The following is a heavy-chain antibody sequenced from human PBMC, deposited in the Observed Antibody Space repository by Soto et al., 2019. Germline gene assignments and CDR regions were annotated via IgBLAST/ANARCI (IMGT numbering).Heavy chain of an antibody. D-gene: IGHD2-15*01. V-gene: IGHV4-59*01. CDR3: AIGGRCSGGSCYWELYYYYGMDV. J-gene: IGHJ6*02. CDR1: GGSISSYY. Sequence: SETLSLTCTVSGGSISSYYWSWIRQPPGKGLEWIGHIYYSGSTNYNPSLKSRVTISVDTSKNQFSLKLSSVAAANTAVYYCAIGGRCSGGSCYWELYYYYGMDVWGQGTTVTVSS. CDR2: IYYSGST.